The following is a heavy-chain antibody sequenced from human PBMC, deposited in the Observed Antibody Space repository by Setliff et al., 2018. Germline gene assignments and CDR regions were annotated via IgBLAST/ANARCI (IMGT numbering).Heavy chain of an antibody. V-gene: IGHV4-34*01. D-gene: IGHD4-17*01. CDR1: GGSFTGYY. CDR3: ARDGGWYLDL. CDR2: IGQSDMP. J-gene: IGHJ2*01. Sequence: PSETLSLTCTVYGGSFTGYYWSWFRQVPGKGLEWIAEIGQSDMPHYNPSLKSRVTIAADTSKSEFSLGLNSVNAADSAVYYCARDGGWYLDLWGSGTLVTVSS.